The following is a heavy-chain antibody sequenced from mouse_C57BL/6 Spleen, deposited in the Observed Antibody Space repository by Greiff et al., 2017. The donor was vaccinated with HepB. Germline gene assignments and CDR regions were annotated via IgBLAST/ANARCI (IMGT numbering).Heavy chain of an antibody. CDR2: ISSGSSTI. CDR3: ASPYSNYPYAMDY. CDR1: GFTFSDYG. D-gene: IGHD2-5*01. V-gene: IGHV5-17*01. J-gene: IGHJ4*01. Sequence: EVQLVESGGGLVKPGGSLKLSCAASGFTFSDYGMHWVRQAPEKGLEWVAYISSGSSTIYYADTVKGRFTISRDNAKNTLFLQMTSLRSEDTAMYYCASPYSNYPYAMDYWGQGTSATVSS.